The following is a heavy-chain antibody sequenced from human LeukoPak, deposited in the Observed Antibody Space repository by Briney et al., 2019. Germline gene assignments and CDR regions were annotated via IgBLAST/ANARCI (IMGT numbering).Heavy chain of an antibody. V-gene: IGHV1-18*01. CDR1: GYTFTSYG. D-gene: IGHD3-16*02. Sequence: GASVTVSCKASGYTFTSYGISWVRQAPGQGLEWMGWISAYNGNTNYAQKLQGRVTMTTDTSTSTAYMELRSLRSDDTAVYYCARDGRMITFGGVIVNYYYYYYMDVWGKGTTVTVSS. CDR2: ISAYNGNT. CDR3: ARDGRMITFGGVIVNYYYYYYMDV. J-gene: IGHJ6*03.